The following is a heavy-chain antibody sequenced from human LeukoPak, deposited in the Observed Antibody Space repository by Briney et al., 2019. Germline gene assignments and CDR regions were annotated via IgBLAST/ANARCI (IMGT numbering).Heavy chain of an antibody. V-gene: IGHV4-31*03. CDR3: ARNDYGDDDAFDI. J-gene: IGHJ3*02. Sequence: SETLSLTCTVSGGSISSGGYYWSWIRQHPGKGLEWIGYIYYSGSTYYNPSLKSRVTISVDTSKNQFSLKLSSVTAADTAVYYCARNDYGDDDAFDIWGQGTMVTVSS. D-gene: IGHD4-17*01. CDR2: IYYSGST. CDR1: GGSISSGGYY.